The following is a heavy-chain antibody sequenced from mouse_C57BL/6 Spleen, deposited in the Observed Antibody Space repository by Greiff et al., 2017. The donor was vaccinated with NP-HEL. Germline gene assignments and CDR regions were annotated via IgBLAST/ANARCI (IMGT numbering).Heavy chain of an antibody. V-gene: IGHV1-47*01. Sequence: QVHVKQSGAELVKPGASVKMSCKASGYTFTTYPIEWMKQNHGKSLEWIGNFHPYNDDTKYNEKFKGKATLTVEKSSSTVYLELSRLTSDDSAVYYCARKNYGSEYFDVWGTGTTVTVSS. CDR2: FHPYNDDT. J-gene: IGHJ1*03. CDR3: ARKNYGSEYFDV. D-gene: IGHD1-1*01. CDR1: GYTFTTYP.